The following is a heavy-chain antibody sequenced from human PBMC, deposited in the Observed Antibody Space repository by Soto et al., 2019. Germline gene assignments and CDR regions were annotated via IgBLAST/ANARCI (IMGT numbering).Heavy chain of an antibody. D-gene: IGHD3-22*01. CDR2: ISGSGGST. CDR3: AKKIVGGYILGNYFDY. V-gene: IGHV3-23*01. CDR1: GFTLSSYA. Sequence: PGGSLRLSCAASGFTLSSYAMSWVRQAPGKGLEWVSAISGSGGSTYYADSVKGRFTISRDNSKNTLYLQMNSLRAEDTAVYYCAKKIVGGYILGNYFDYWGQGTLVTVSS. J-gene: IGHJ4*02.